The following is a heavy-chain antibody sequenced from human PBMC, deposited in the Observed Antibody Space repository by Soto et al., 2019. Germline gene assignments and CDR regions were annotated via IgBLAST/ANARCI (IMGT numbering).Heavy chain of an antibody. CDR3: ARDPPGTVGATHFDY. CDR1: GFTFSSYW. J-gene: IGHJ4*02. Sequence: GGSLRLSCAASGFTFSSYWMHWVRQAPGKGLVWVSRINSDGSSTSYADSVKGRFTISRDNAKNTLYLQMNSLRAEDTAVYYCARDPPGTVGATHFDYWGQGTLVTVSS. V-gene: IGHV3-74*01. D-gene: IGHD1-26*01. CDR2: INSDGSST.